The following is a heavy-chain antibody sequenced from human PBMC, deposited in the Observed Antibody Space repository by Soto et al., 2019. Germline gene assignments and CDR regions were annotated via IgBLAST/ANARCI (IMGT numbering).Heavy chain of an antibody. J-gene: IGHJ6*03. Sequence: QLQLQESGPGLVKPSETLSLTCTVSGGSISSSSYYWGWIRQPPGKGLEWIGSIYYSGSTYYNPSLKSRVTTSVDTSKNQFSLKLSTVTAADTAVYYCARLSEYYYYMDVWGKGTTVTVSS. V-gene: IGHV4-39*01. CDR3: ARLSEYYYYMDV. CDR1: GGSISSSSYY. CDR2: IYYSGST.